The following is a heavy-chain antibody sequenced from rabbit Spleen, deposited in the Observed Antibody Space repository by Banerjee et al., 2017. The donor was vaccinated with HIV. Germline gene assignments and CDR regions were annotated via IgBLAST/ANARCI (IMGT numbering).Heavy chain of an antibody. J-gene: IGHJ4*01. V-gene: IGHV1S40*01. CDR2: IYITGGST. Sequence: QSLEESGGDLGKPGASLTLTCTASGFDLSSYYYMCWVRQAPGKGLEWIACIYITGGSTYYASWAKGRFTISETSSTTVTLQMTSLTAADTATYFCARDVDTIYFRFSLWGPGTLVTVS. CDR3: ARDVDTIYFRFSL. D-gene: IGHD1-1*01. CDR1: GFDLSSYYY.